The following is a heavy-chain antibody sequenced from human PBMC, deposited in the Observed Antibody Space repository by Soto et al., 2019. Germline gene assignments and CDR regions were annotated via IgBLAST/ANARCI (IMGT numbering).Heavy chain of an antibody. CDR3: AGVLHKRGYSSGWPTNYYYYYGMDV. J-gene: IGHJ6*02. V-gene: IGHV4-34*01. Sequence: QVQLQQWGAGLLKPSETLSLTCAVYGGSFSGYYWSWIRQPPGKGLEWIGEINHSGSTNYNPSLKTRAPISVDTSKNQFSLKLSSVTAADTAVYYCAGVLHKRGYSSGWPTNYYYYYGMDVWGQGTTVTVSS. CDR2: INHSGST. CDR1: GGSFSGYY. D-gene: IGHD6-19*01.